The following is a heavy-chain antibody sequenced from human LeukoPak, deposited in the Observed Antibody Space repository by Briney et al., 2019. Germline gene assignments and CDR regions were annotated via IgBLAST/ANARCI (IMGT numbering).Heavy chain of an antibody. CDR3: AKVEQWLVFDY. D-gene: IGHD6-19*01. V-gene: IGHV3-23*01. J-gene: IGHJ4*02. CDR2: LSRGGRS. Sequence: GGSLRLSCAASGFTFSSYAMSWVRQAPGKGLEWVSALSRGGRSFYADSEKGRFTISRDNSKNTLYLQMNSLRTEDTAVYYRAKVEQWLVFDYWGQGTLVTVSS. CDR1: GFTFSSYA.